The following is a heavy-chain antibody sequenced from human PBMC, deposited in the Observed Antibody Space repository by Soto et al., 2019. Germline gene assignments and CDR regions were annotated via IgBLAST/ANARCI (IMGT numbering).Heavy chain of an antibody. CDR2: MNPNSGNT. CDR3: AKGDYDFWSGYYTDYYGMDV. J-gene: IGHJ6*02. V-gene: IGHV1-8*01. Sequence: ASVKVACKASGYTFTSYDINWVRQATGQGLEWMGWMNPNSGNTGYADSVKGRFTISRDNSKNTLYLQMNSLRAEDTAVYYCAKGDYDFWSGYYTDYYGMDVRGQGTTVTVSS. CDR1: GYTFTSYD. D-gene: IGHD3-3*01.